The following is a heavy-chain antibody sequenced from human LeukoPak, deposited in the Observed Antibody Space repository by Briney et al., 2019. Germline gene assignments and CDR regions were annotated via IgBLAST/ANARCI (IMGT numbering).Heavy chain of an antibody. CDR2: IYSGGST. Sequence: PGGSLRLSCAASGFTVSSNYMSWVRQAPGKRLEWVSVIYSGGSTYYADSVKGRFTISRDNSKNTLYLQMNSLRAEDTAVYYCARGGYSSSWSFDYWGQGTLVTVSS. CDR3: ARGGYSSSWSFDY. D-gene: IGHD6-13*01. CDR1: GFTVSSNY. J-gene: IGHJ4*02. V-gene: IGHV3-66*01.